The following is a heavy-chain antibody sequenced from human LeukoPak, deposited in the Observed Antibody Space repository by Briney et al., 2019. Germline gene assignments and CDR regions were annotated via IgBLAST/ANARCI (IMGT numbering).Heavy chain of an antibody. V-gene: IGHV3-69-1*01. CDR3: ARGGFNLVRGVVIPSNSYFYYMDI. J-gene: IGHJ6*03. CDR2: ITSGDFV. D-gene: IGHD3-10*01. Sequence: GGSLRLSCAASGFTFSDYSMNWVRQAPGKGLEGVSSITSGDFVYFADSLKGRFTISRDNAKSSLFLEMNSLRADDSAVYYCARGGFNLVRGVVIPSNSYFYYMDIWGKGTTVTVSS. CDR1: GFTFSDYS.